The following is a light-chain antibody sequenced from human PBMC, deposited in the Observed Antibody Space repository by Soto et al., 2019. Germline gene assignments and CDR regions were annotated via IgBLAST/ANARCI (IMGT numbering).Light chain of an antibody. CDR3: QQRSNWPPIP. CDR2: DAS. Sequence: EIVLTQSAAAVSLSPGERATLSCRASQSVSSSYLAWYQQKPGQAPRLLIYDASNRATGIPARFSGSGSGTDFTLTISSLEPEDFAVYYCQQRSNWPPIPSGQRARLEI. CDR1: QSVSSSY. J-gene: IGKJ5*01. V-gene: IGKV3-11*01.